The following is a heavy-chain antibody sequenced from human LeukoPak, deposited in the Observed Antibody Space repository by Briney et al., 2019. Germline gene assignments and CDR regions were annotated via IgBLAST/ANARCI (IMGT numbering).Heavy chain of an antibody. Sequence: GGSLRLSCVAPGFTFTNYWMTWVRQAPGKGLEWVANMKQDGREKYYVDSVKGRFTISRDNAKNSLYLQMNSLRADDTATYYCVRGLLEWLRLETYYFDYWGQGILVTVSS. V-gene: IGHV3-7*01. D-gene: IGHD3-3*01. CDR2: MKQDGREK. J-gene: IGHJ4*02. CDR1: GFTFTNYW. CDR3: VRGLLEWLRLETYYFDY.